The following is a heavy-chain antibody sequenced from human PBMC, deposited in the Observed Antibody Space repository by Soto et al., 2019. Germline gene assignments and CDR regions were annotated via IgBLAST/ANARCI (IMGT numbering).Heavy chain of an antibody. CDR2: INPTGVNT. D-gene: IGHD1-26*01. CDR3: VGTGGANHY. V-gene: IGHV1-46*01. Sequence: ASVKVSCKASGHSFTTYFMHWVRQAPGQGLEWMGVINPTGVNTTYAQKFQGRVTMTKDTSTGTAYMELSSLRSEDTAVYYCVGTGGANHYWGQGTLVTVSS. CDR1: GHSFTTYF. J-gene: IGHJ4*02.